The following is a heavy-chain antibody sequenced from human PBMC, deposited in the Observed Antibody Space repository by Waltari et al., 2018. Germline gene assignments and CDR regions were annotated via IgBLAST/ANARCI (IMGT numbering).Heavy chain of an antibody. Sequence: VQLVESGGGLVHPGGSLRLSCAASGFTFRSYGIGWGRQAPGKGVEVLSSIKKDGHDNHDMDTVKGRFTISRDNAKNSLYLQMNSLRAEDTAVYYCARDRDGPDSWGQGTLVTVSS. J-gene: IGHJ5*01. V-gene: IGHV3-7*01. CDR1: GFTFRSYG. CDR3: ARDRDGPDS. CDR2: IKKDGHDN.